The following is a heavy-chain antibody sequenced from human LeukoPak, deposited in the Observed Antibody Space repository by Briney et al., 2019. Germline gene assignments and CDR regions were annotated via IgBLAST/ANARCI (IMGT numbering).Heavy chain of an antibody. CDR2: VFFSGST. CDR3: ARHLRPVDYYDSSGYWIPYYYYYMDV. Sequence: SETLSLTCTVSGGSISSSSYYWGWIRQPPGKGLEWIGSVFFSGSTYYNPSLKSRVAISVDTSKNQFSLKLSSVTAADTAVYYCARHLRPVDYYDSSGYWIPYYYYYMDVWGKGTTVTVS. D-gene: IGHD3-22*01. J-gene: IGHJ6*03. V-gene: IGHV4-39*01. CDR1: GGSISSSSYY.